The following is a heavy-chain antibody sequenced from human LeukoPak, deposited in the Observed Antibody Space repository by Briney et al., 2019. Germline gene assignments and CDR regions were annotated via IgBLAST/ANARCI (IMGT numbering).Heavy chain of an antibody. V-gene: IGHV3-30-3*01. D-gene: IGHD3-22*01. CDR3: ARDPYYDSSGYPYYFDY. CDR1: GFTFSSYA. Sequence: GGSLRLSCAASGFTFSSYAMHWVRQAPGKGLEWVAVISYDGSNKYYADSVKGRFTISRDNSKNTLYLQMNSLRAEDTAVYCCARDPYYDSSGYPYYFDYWGQGTLVTVSS. CDR2: ISYDGSNK. J-gene: IGHJ4*02.